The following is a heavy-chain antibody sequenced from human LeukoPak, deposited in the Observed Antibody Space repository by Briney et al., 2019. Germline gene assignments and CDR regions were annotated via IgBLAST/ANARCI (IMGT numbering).Heavy chain of an antibody. J-gene: IGHJ5*02. V-gene: IGHV3-30-3*01. Sequence: GGSLRLSCEASAFVFRDYAMHWVRQAPGKGLDWVAIISYNGDNKFYADSVKGRFTISRDNSKNTVYVQMNSLRIEDTAMYYCATGRTFGYTSSPAAWGQGTLVTVSS. D-gene: IGHD3-10*01. CDR1: AFVFRDYA. CDR2: ISYNGDNK. CDR3: ATGRTFGYTSSPAA.